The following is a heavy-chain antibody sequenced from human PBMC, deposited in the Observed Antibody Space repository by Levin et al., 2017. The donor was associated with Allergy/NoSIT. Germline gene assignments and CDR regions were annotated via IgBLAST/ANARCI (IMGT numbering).Heavy chain of an antibody. CDR3: ARDLAVAGGEFDY. J-gene: IGHJ4*02. CDR2: IYHSGST. V-gene: IGHV4-30-2*01. D-gene: IGHD6-19*01. Sequence: SETLSLTCAVSGGSISSGGYSWSWIRQPPGKGLEWIGYIYHSGSTYYNPSLKSRVTISVDRSKNQFSLKLSAVTAADTAVYYCARDLAVAGGEFDYWGQGTLVTVSS. CDR1: GGSISSGGYS.